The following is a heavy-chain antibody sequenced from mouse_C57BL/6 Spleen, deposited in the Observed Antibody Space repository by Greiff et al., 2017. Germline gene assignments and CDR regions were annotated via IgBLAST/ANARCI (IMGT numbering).Heavy chain of an antibody. CDR1: GYTFTDYY. Sequence: VQLQQSGPELVKPGASVKISCKASGYTFTDYYMNWVKQSHGKSLEWIGDINPNNGGTSYNQKFKGKATLTVDKSSSTAYMELRSLTSEDSAVYYCARFGYYSAWFAYWGQGTLVTVSA. J-gene: IGHJ3*01. CDR2: INPNNGGT. CDR3: ARFGYYSAWFAY. V-gene: IGHV1-26*01. D-gene: IGHD2-3*01.